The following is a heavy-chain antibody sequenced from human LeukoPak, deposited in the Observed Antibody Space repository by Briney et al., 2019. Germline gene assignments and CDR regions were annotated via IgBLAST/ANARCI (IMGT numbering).Heavy chain of an antibody. CDR2: INPNSGGT. CDR1: GYTFTGYY. V-gene: IGHV1-2*02. J-gene: IGHJ4*02. Sequence: ASVKVSCKASGYTFTGYYMHWVRQAPGQGLEWMGWINPNSGGTNYAQKFQGRVTMTRDTSISTAYMELSRLRSDDTAVYYCARSSLPYGGNDYWGQGTLVTVSS. CDR3: ARSSLPYGGNDY. D-gene: IGHD4-23*01.